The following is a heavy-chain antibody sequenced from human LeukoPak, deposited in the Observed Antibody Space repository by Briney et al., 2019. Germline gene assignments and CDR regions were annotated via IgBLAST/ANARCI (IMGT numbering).Heavy chain of an antibody. J-gene: IGHJ4*02. CDR1: GGSFSGYY. CDR2: INHSGST. CDR3: AREVAGIQLFDY. V-gene: IGHV4-34*01. D-gene: IGHD5-18*01. Sequence: SETLSLTCAVYGGSFSGYYWSWIRQPPGKGLEWIGEINHSGSTNYNPSLKSRVTISVDTSKNQFSLKLNSVTAADTAVYYCAREVAGIQLFDYWGQGTLVTVSS.